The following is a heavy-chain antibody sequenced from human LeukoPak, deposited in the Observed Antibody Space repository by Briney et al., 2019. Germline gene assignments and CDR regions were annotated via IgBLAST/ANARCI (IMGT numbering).Heavy chain of an antibody. Sequence: GSLRLSCAASGFTFSSYAMHWVRQAPGKGLEWVAVISYDGSNKYYADSVKGRFTISRDNSKNTLYLQMNSLRAEDTAVYYCARGRWPRMVYANRRPVGFDPWGQGTLVTVSS. D-gene: IGHD2-8*01. CDR2: ISYDGSNK. CDR3: ARGRWPRMVYANRRPVGFDP. V-gene: IGHV3-30-3*01. J-gene: IGHJ5*02. CDR1: GFTFSSYA.